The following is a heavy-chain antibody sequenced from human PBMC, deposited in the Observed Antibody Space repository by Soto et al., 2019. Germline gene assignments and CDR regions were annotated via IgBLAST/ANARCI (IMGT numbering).Heavy chain of an antibody. CDR3: AREYSSGRPYFDY. D-gene: IGHD6-19*01. CDR1: GFTFDDYA. CDR2: IYSGGST. J-gene: IGHJ4*02. Sequence: PGGSLRLSCAASGFTFDDYAMHWVRQAPGKGLEWVSVIYSGGSTYYADSVKGRFTISRDNSKNTLYLQMNSLRAEDTAVYYCAREYSSGRPYFDYWGQGTLVTVSS. V-gene: IGHV3-66*01.